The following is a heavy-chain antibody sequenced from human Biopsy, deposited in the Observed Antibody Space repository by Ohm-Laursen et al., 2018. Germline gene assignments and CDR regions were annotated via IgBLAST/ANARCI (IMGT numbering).Heavy chain of an antibody. J-gene: IGHJ3*01. V-gene: IGHV4-59*01. CDR1: GGSISSDY. CDR3: ARLYRLDDYWNDDPPDAFDV. Sequence: GTLSLTCTVSGGSISSDYWSWIRQSPRKGLEWIGHISDRGTTNYNPSLRGRVTISVDTSKKQFSLKLSFVTAADTAVFFCARLYRLDDYWNDDPPDAFDVWGQGTMVTVSS. CDR2: ISDRGTT. D-gene: IGHD3-3*01.